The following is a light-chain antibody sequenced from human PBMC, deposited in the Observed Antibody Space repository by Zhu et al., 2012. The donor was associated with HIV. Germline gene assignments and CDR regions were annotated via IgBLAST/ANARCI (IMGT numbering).Light chain of an antibody. CDR2: GAS. V-gene: IGKV3-11*01. CDR1: QSVKTY. CDR3: QHRSDWPRT. J-gene: IGKJ1*01. Sequence: EIVLTQSPATLSLSPGERATLSCRASQSVKTYLAWYQQKPGQAPRLLIYGASNRATGIPARFRGSGSGTDFTLTISSLEPEDFAVYYCQHRSDWPRTFGQGTKVEVK.